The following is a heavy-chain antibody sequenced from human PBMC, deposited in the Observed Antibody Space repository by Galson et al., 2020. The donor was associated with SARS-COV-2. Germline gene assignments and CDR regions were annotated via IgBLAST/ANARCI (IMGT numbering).Heavy chain of an antibody. J-gene: IGHJ6*03. CDR1: GGTFSGYS. V-gene: IGHV4-34*01. D-gene: IGHD3-10*01. Sequence: SETLSLTCAVYGGTFSGYSWTWIRQSPGKGLEWIGEINIGGNTNYSPSLRSRVTLSLDTSKNQFSLKLRSVTAADAALYYCARGHRGVVPSPVLGLGPYYAYYYMDVWGKGTAVIVSS. CDR3: ARGHRGVVPSPVLGLGPYYAYYYMDV. CDR2: INIGGNT.